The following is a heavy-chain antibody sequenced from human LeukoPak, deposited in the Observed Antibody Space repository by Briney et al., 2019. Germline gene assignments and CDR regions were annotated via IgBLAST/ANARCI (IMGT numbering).Heavy chain of an antibody. CDR1: GGSISSSSYY. V-gene: IGHV4-39*07. D-gene: IGHD1-26*01. J-gene: IGHJ4*02. Sequence: SETLSLTCTVSGGSISSSSYYWGWIRQPPGKGLEWIGSIYYSGSTYYNPSLKSRVTISVDTSKNQFSLKLTSVTAADTAVYYCASTEGGSYFFDYWGQGTLVTVSS. CDR3: ASTEGGSYFFDY. CDR2: IYYSGST.